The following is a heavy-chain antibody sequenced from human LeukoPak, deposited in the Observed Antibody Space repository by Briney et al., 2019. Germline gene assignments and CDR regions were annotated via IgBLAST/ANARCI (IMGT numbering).Heavy chain of an antibody. CDR2: ISAYNGNT. V-gene: IGHV1-18*01. CDR3: ARDQDVLRYFDWLLSFDY. J-gene: IGHJ4*02. D-gene: IGHD3-9*01. CDR1: GYTFTSYG. Sequence: GASVKVSCKASGYTFTSYGISWVRQAPGQGPEWMGWISAYNGNTNYAQKLQGRVTMTTDTSTSTAYMELRSLRSDDTAVYYCARDQDVLRYFDWLLSFDYWGQGTLVTVSS.